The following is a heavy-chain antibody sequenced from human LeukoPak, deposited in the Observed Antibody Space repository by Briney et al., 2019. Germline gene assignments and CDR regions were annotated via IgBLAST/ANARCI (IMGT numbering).Heavy chain of an antibody. CDR1: GFTFSSYG. CDR3: ARDPLGYSYGYRNDY. J-gene: IGHJ4*02. CDR2: IKQDGSEK. V-gene: IGHV3-7*01. Sequence: GGSLRLSCAASGFTFSSYGMHWVRQAPGKGLEWVANIKQDGSEKYYVDSVKGRFTISRDNAKNSLYLQMNSLRAEDTAVYYCARDPLGYSYGYRNDYWGQGTLVTVSS. D-gene: IGHD5-18*01.